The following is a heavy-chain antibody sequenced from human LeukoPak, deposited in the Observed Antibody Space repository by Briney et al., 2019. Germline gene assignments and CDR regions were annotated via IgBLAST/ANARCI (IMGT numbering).Heavy chain of an antibody. CDR1: GGSISNYY. Sequence: SETLSLTCTVSGGSISNYYWSWIRQSPGKGLECIGYIYYTGSTKYNPSLKSRFTMSVDTSKNLLSLRLTSVTAADTAVYYCARVMGGFDIWGQGTMVTVSS. CDR2: IYYTGST. CDR3: ARVMGGFDI. J-gene: IGHJ3*02. V-gene: IGHV4-59*08. D-gene: IGHD2-15*01.